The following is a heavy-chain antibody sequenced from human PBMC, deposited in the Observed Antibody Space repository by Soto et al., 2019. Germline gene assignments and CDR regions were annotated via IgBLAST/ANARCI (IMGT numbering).Heavy chain of an antibody. CDR3: AKDYGYCSGGSCYSSGWFDP. Sequence: QVQLVESGGGVVQPRRSLRLSCAASGFTFSSYGMHWVRQAPGKGLEWVAVISYDGSNKYYADSVKGRFTISRDNSKNTLYLQMNSLRAEDTAVYYCAKDYGYCSGGSCYSSGWFDPWGQGTLVTVSS. J-gene: IGHJ5*02. D-gene: IGHD2-15*01. V-gene: IGHV3-30*18. CDR1: GFTFSSYG. CDR2: ISYDGSNK.